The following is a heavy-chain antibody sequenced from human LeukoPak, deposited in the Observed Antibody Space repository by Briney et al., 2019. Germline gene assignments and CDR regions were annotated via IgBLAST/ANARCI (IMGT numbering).Heavy chain of an antibody. CDR2: ISSSSSYI. CDR1: GFTFSSYS. V-gene: IGHV3-21*01. Sequence: PGGSLRLSCAASGFTFSSYSMNWVRQAPGKGLEWVSSISSSSSYIYYADSVKGRFTTSRDNAKNSLYLQMNSLRAEDTAVYYCASLIAAAGTPFDYWGQGTLVTVSS. J-gene: IGHJ4*02. CDR3: ASLIAAAGTPFDY. D-gene: IGHD6-13*01.